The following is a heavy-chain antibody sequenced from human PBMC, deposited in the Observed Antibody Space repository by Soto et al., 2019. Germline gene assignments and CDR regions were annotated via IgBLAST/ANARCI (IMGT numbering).Heavy chain of an antibody. Sequence: PGESLKISCKGSGYSFTAYWINWVRLVPGKGLEWMGRIDPSDSYTDHSPSFQGHVTISADKSVSTAYLQWSSLKASDTAIYYCARQYCSTTSCPSRLDPWGQGTLVIVSS. D-gene: IGHD2-2*01. V-gene: IGHV5-10-1*01. CDR2: IDPSDSYT. J-gene: IGHJ5*02. CDR1: GYSFTAYW. CDR3: ARQYCSTTSCPSRLDP.